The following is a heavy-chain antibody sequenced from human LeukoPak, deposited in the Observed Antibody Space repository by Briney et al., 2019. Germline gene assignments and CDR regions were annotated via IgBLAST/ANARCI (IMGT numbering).Heavy chain of an antibody. D-gene: IGHD6-19*01. CDR2: INSDGSST. CDR1: EFTFSSYW. V-gene: IGHV3-74*01. CDR3: ARGTSSGWPYYFDY. J-gene: IGHJ4*02. Sequence: PGGSLRLSCAASEFTFSSYWMHWVRQAPGKGLVWVSRINSDGSSTSYADSVKGRFTISRDNAKNTLYLQMNSLRAEDTAVYYCARGTSSGWPYYFDYWGQGTLVTVSS.